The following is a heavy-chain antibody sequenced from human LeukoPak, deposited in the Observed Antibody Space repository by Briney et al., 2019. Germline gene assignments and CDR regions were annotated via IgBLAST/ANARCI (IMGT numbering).Heavy chain of an antibody. CDR3: ARDSAGTAVDY. Sequence: SETLSLTCTVSGGSISSGGYYWSWIRQPPGKGLEWIGYIYHSGSTYYNPSLKSRVTISVDRSKNQFSLKLSSVTAADTAVYYCARDSAGTAVDYWGQGTLVTVSS. V-gene: IGHV4-30-2*01. D-gene: IGHD6-19*01. CDR2: IYHSGST. CDR1: GGSISSGGYY. J-gene: IGHJ4*02.